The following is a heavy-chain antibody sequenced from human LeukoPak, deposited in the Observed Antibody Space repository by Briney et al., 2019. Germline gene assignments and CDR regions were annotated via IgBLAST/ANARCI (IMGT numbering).Heavy chain of an antibody. CDR3: AKVTDSSGYFPSDY. D-gene: IGHD3-22*01. CDR1: GFTFSRHA. V-gene: IGHV3-33*06. Sequence: GRSLRLSCAASGFTFSRHAMHWVRQAPGKGLEWVAVIWYDGSNKYYADSVKGRSTISRDNSNNTLYLQMNSLRSDDTAVYYCAKVTDSSGYFPSDYWGQGTLVTVSS. CDR2: IWYDGSNK. J-gene: IGHJ4*02.